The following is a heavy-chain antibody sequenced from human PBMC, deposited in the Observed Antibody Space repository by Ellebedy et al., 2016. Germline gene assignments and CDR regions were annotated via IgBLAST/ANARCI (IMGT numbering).Heavy chain of an antibody. D-gene: IGHD4-17*01. CDR3: AKDLDYGDNWGAFDI. CDR2: ISYDGSNK. CDR1: GFTFSSHG. J-gene: IGHJ3*02. V-gene: IGHV3-30*18. Sequence: GESLKISCAASGFTFSSHGMHWVRQAPGKGLEWVAVISYDGSNKYYADSVKGRFTISRDNSKNTLYLQMNSLRAEDTAVYYCAKDLDYGDNWGAFDIWGQGTMVTVSS.